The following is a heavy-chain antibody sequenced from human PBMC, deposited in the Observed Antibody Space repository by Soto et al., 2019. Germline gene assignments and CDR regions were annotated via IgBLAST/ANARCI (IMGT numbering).Heavy chain of an antibody. J-gene: IGHJ6*02. Sequence: PGGSLRLSCAASGFTFSSYGMHWVRQAPGKGLEWVAVIWYDGSNKYYADSVKGRFTISRDNSKNTLYLQMNSLRAEDTAVYYCAREREDIVVVPAAKTGNGMDVWGQGTTVTVSS. V-gene: IGHV3-33*01. D-gene: IGHD2-2*01. CDR2: IWYDGSNK. CDR1: GFTFSSYG. CDR3: AREREDIVVVPAAKTGNGMDV.